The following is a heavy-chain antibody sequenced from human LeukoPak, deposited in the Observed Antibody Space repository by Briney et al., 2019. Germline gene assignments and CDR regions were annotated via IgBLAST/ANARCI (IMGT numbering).Heavy chain of an antibody. Sequence: SETLSLTCTVSGGSISSYYWSWIRQPPGKGLEWIGYIYYSGSTNYNPSLKSRVTISVDTSKNQFSLKLSSVTAADTAVYYCARKGKQHFQFDPWGQGTLVTVSS. V-gene: IGHV4-59*12. J-gene: IGHJ5*02. CDR3: ARKGKQHFQFDP. D-gene: IGHD6-13*01. CDR2: IYYSGST. CDR1: GGSISSYY.